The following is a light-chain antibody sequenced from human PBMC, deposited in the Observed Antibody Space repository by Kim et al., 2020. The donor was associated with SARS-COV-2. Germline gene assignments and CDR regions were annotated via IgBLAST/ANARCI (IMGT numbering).Light chain of an antibody. CDR2: AAS. CDR3: QKYNSAPLVT. Sequence: SVGDRVTITCRASQGISNYLAWYQQKPGKVPKLLIYAASTLQSGVPSRFSGSGSGTDFTLTISSLQPEDVATYYCQKYNSAPLVTSGGGTKVEIK. CDR1: QGISNY. J-gene: IGKJ4*01. V-gene: IGKV1-27*01.